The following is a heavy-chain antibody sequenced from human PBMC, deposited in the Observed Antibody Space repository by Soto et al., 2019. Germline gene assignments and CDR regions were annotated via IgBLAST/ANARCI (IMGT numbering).Heavy chain of an antibody. D-gene: IGHD2-15*01. V-gene: IGHV3-11*01. CDR3: ARARPDIVEVVGETPGYFGRDV. Sequence: PGRSLRLSCVASQFGFSNYYMACISQAPGDGLGWVSYINSPSGTLYYGDSVKGRFTSSRDNAKKSLYLQMNSLRVDDTAVYFCARARPDIVEVVGETPGYFGRDVWGRGTTVTVSS. CDR2: INSPSGTL. CDR1: QFGFSNYY. J-gene: IGHJ6*02.